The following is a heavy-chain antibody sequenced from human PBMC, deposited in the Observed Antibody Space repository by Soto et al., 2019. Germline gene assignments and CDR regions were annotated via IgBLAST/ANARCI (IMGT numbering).Heavy chain of an antibody. CDR3: AGGYSSSSAWFDP. D-gene: IGHD6-6*01. Sequence: PGESLKISCKGSGYSFTSYWIAWVRQMPGKGLEWMGLIYAGDSRTRYSPSFQGQVTISVDTSKNQFSLQLNSVTPEDTAVYYCAGGYSSSSAWFDPWGQGTLVTVSS. J-gene: IGHJ5*02. CDR2: IYAGDSRT. V-gene: IGHV5-51*01. CDR1: GYSFTSYW.